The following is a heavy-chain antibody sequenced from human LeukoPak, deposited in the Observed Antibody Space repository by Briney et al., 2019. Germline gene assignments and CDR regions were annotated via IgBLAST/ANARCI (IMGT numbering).Heavy chain of an antibody. D-gene: IGHD5-18*01. V-gene: IGHV1-18*01. J-gene: IGHJ4*02. CDR2: ISAYNGNT. CDR3: ARSSTAMAVPNFDY. CDR1: GGTFSSYG. Sequence: GSVKVSCKASGGTFSSYGISWVRQAPGQGLEWMGWISAYNGNTNYAQKLQGRVTMTTDTSTSTAYMELRSLRSDDTAVYYCARSSTAMAVPNFDYWGQGTLVTVSS.